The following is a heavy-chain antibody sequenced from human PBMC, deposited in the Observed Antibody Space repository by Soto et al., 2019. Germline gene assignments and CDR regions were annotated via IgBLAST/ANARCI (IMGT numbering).Heavy chain of an antibody. J-gene: IGHJ5*02. Sequence: PSETLSLTCSVSGGSISSGGYYWSWIRQHPGKGLEWIGYIYYSGSTYYNPSLKSRVTISVDTSKNQFSLMLSSVTAADTAVYYCARGGCSSTSCYLPNWFAPWGQGTLVTVSS. CDR2: IYYSGST. CDR1: GGSISSGGYY. CDR3: ARGGCSSTSCYLPNWFAP. D-gene: IGHD2-2*01. V-gene: IGHV4-31*03.